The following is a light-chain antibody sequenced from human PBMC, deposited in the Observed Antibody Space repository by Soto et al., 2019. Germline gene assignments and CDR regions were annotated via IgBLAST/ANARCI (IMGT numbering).Light chain of an antibody. CDR3: NSYTSTNTWV. CDR1: SSDVGSYNY. V-gene: IGLV2-14*01. CDR2: EVS. Sequence: QSALTQPASVSGSPGQSITISCTGTSSDVGSYNYVSWYQQHPGKAPKLMIYEVSNWPSGVSNRFSGSNSGNTASLTISGLQAEDEADYYCNSYTSTNTWVFGTGTKLTVL. J-gene: IGLJ1*01.